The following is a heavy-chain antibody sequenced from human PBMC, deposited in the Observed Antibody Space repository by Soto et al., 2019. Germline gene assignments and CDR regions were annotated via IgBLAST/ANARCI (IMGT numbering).Heavy chain of an antibody. J-gene: IGHJ4*02. CDR3: ARDLSVAARPSLHY. CDR2: ISAYNGNT. Sequence: ASVKVSCKASGYTFTSYGISWVRQAPGQGLEWMGWISAYNGNTNYAQKLQGRVTMTTDTSTSTAYMELRSLRSDDTAVYYCARDLSVAARPSLHYWGQGTLDPVSS. D-gene: IGHD6-6*01. V-gene: IGHV1-18*01. CDR1: GYTFTSYG.